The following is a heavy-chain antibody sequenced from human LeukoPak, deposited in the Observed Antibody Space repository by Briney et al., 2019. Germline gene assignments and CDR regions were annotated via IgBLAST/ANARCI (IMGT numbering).Heavy chain of an antibody. V-gene: IGHV3-23*01. CDR1: GFTFSSYA. CDR2: ISGSGGST. J-gene: IGHJ4*02. D-gene: IGHD1-26*01. Sequence: GGSLRLPCAASGFTFSSYAVSWVRQAPGKGLEWVSAISGSGGSTYYADSVKGRFTISRDNSKNTLYLQMNSLRAEDTAVYYCAKDHRRGVGATTYYFDYWGQGTLVTVSS. CDR3: AKDHRRGVGATTYYFDY.